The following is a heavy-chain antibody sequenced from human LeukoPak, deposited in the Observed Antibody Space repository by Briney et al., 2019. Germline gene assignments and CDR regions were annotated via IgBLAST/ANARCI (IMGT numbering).Heavy chain of an antibody. CDR1: GGSIGTYY. D-gene: IGHD3-16*02. J-gene: IGHJ6*03. CDR2: IYVTGT. Sequence: SETLSLTCTVSGGSIGTYYWSWVRQSPGTGLEWIGYIYVTGTRYNPYLQRRVTISVDRSRNQFFLKMTSVTAADTAVYYCARHIGGGIEDMDVWGRGTKVTVSS. CDR3: ARHIGGGIEDMDV. V-gene: IGHV4-59*08.